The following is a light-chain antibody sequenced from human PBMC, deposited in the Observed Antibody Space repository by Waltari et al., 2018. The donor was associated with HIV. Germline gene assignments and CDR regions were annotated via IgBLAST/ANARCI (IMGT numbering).Light chain of an antibody. CDR2: TAS. V-gene: IGKV1-39*01. CDR1: QHVEKY. CDR3: QQTFTLPLT. Sequence: DIHITQSPSSLSASIGDRVTITCRTSQHVEKYLNWYQQRPGKAPRLLVFTASTLHTDVPSRFTATGSGTTFSLAISSLQPDDIATYYCQQTFTLPLTFGGGTKLDI. J-gene: IGKJ4*01.